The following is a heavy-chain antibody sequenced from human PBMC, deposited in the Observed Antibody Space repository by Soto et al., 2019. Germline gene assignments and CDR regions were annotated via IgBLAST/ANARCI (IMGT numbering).Heavy chain of an antibody. CDR1: GFTFSSYA. CDR3: AKDQRSLAYYDFWSGYYTPYYYYYGMDV. Sequence: PGGSLRLSCAASGFTFSSYAMSWVRQAPGKGLEWVSAISGSGGSTYYADSGKGRFTISRDNSKNTLYLQMNSLRAEDTAVYYCAKDQRSLAYYDFWSGYYTPYYYYYGMDVWGQGTTVTVSS. D-gene: IGHD3-3*01. V-gene: IGHV3-23*01. J-gene: IGHJ6*02. CDR2: ISGSGGST.